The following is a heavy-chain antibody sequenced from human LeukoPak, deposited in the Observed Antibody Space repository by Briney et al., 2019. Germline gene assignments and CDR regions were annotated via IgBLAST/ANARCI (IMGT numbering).Heavy chain of an antibody. V-gene: IGHV1-18*01. CDR1: GYSFTSYG. D-gene: IGHD1-26*01. J-gene: IGHJ3*02. CDR2: ISAYNGNT. Sequence: GESLKISCKGSGYSFTSYGISWVRQAPGQGLEWMGWISAYNGNTNYAQKLQGRATMTTDTSTSTAYMEPRSLRSDDTAVYYCARVRLFEVGAPRRAFDIWGQGTMVTVSS. CDR3: ARVRLFEVGAPRRAFDI.